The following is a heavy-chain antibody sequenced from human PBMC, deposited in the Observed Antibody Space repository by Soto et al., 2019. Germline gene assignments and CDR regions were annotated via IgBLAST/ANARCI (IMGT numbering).Heavy chain of an antibody. V-gene: IGHV4-30-2*01. CDR3: ARTLAAAGGGDWFDP. D-gene: IGHD6-13*01. CDR1: GGSISSGGYS. Sequence: QLQLQESGSGLVKPSQTLSLTCAVSGGSISSGGYSWSWIRQPPGKGLEWIGYIYHSGSTYYNPSLKSRVTISVDRSKNQFSLKLSSVTAADTAVYYCARTLAAAGGGDWFDPWGQGTLVTVSS. CDR2: IYHSGST. J-gene: IGHJ5*02.